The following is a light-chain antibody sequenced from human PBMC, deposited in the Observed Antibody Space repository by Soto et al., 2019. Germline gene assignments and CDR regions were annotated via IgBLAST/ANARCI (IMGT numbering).Light chain of an antibody. J-gene: IGLJ1*01. Sequence: GFPGQSITISCTGTNSDLGTYNLVSWYQQHPGKAPKTIIYEVTKRPSGVSKRFSGSKSGNTASLTISGLQAEDEADYYCCSYVGSNIFYVFGTGTKVTVL. CDR2: EVT. CDR3: CSYVGSNIFYV. CDR1: NSDLGTYNL. V-gene: IGLV2-23*02.